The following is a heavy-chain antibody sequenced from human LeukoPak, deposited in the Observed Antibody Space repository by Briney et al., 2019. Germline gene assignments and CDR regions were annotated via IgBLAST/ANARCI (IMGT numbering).Heavy chain of an antibody. D-gene: IGHD2-2*01. V-gene: IGHV1-69*04. CDR1: GGTFSSYA. J-gene: IGHJ6*02. Sequence: GASVKVSCKASGGTFSSYATSWVRQAPGQGLEWMGRIIPILGIANYAQKFQGRVTITADKSTSTAYMELSSLRSEDTAVYYCARDRSSVGPAAPRYYYYGMDVWGQGTTVTVSS. CDR2: IIPILGIA. CDR3: ARDRSSVGPAAPRYYYYGMDV.